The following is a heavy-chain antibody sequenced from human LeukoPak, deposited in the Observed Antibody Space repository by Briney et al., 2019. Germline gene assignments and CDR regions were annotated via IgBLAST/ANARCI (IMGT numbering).Heavy chain of an antibody. Sequence: GGSLRPSCAASGFSFSSYGMNWVRQAPGKGLEWVSYIGSTTNSIYYADSVKGRFTISRDNAKKSLHLQMSSLRAEDTAVYYCARDEYSGLYYYMDGSGKGTTVTVSS. V-gene: IGHV3-48*03. J-gene: IGHJ6*03. CDR3: ARDEYSGLYYYMDG. CDR2: IGSTTNSI. CDR1: GFSFSSYG. D-gene: IGHD5-12*01.